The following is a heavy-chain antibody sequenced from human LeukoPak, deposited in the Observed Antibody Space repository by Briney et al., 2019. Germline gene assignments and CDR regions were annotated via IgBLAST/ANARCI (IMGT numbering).Heavy chain of an antibody. CDR3: ARDSPGTTASDY. V-gene: IGHV3-21*01. CDR2: ISASGSYI. J-gene: IGHJ4*02. D-gene: IGHD1-1*01. Sequence: GGSLRLSCAASGFTFDTYRMNWVRQAPGKGLEWVSSISASGSYIYYADSLKGRLTISRDNTKNSLFLQMNSLRADDTAVYYCARDSPGTTASDYWGQGTLVTVSS. CDR1: GFTFDTYR.